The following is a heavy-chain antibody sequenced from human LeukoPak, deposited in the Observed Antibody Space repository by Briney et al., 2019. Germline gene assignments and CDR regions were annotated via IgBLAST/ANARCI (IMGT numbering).Heavy chain of an antibody. V-gene: IGHV1-2*02. CDR2: INPNSGGT. D-gene: IGHD6-19*01. CDR1: GYTFTGCY. J-gene: IGHJ4*02. CDR3: SSAIAVAGYDY. Sequence: GASVKVSCKASGYTFTGCYMHWVRQAPGQGLEWMGWINPNSGGTNYAQKFQGRVTMTRDTAISTAYMELSRLRSDDTAVYYCSSAIAVAGYDYWGQGTLVTVSS.